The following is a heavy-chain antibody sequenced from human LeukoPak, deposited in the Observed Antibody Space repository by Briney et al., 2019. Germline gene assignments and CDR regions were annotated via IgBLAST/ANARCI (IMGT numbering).Heavy chain of an antibody. V-gene: IGHV4-59*01. CDR2: IYYSGNA. D-gene: IGHD1-26*01. J-gene: IGHJ4*02. CDR1: GGSISTYY. CDR3: ARVGSGNFDY. Sequence: AETLSLTCTVSGGSISTYYWSWIRQPPGKGLEWIGYIYYSGNANYNPSLKSRVTISVDTSKNQFSLKLSSVTAADTAMYYCARVGSGNFDYWGQGTLVTVSS.